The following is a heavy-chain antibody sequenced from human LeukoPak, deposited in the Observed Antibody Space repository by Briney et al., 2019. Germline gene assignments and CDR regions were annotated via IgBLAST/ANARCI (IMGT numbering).Heavy chain of an antibody. V-gene: IGHV4-28*01. J-gene: IGHJ4*02. CDR1: GYSIRSSNW. D-gene: IGHD2-15*01. CDR3: ARKELVGGFDY. Sequence: SDTLSLTCAVSGYSIRSSNWWGWIRQPPGKGLEWIGYIYYSGSTYYNPSLKSRVTMSVDTSKNQFSLKLSSVTAVDTAAYYCARKELVGGFDYWGQGTLVTVSS. CDR2: IYYSGST.